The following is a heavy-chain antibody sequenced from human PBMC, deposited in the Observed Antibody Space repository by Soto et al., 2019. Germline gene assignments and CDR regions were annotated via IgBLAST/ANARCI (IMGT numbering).Heavy chain of an antibody. D-gene: IGHD2-2*01. CDR1: GFTFSSYG. Sequence: QVQLVESGGGVVQPGRSLRLSCAASGFTFSSYGMHWVRQAPGKGLEWVAVIWYDGSNKYYADSVKGRFTISRDNSENTLYLQMNSLRAEDTAVYYCAREDIVVVPAANIYYYYGMDVWGQGTTVTVSS. V-gene: IGHV3-33*01. CDR3: AREDIVVVPAANIYYYYGMDV. CDR2: IWYDGSNK. J-gene: IGHJ6*02.